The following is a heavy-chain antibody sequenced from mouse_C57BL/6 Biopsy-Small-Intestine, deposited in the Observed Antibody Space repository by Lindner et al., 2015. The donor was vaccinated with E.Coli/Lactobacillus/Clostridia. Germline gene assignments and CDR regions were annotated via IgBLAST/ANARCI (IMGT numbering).Heavy chain of an antibody. Sequence: VQLQESGFELVKPGASVKISCKASGYSFTGYYMHWVKQSHGNILDWIGYIYPYNGLSSYNQKFKGKAKLTVDKSSSTAYMELRGLTSEDYAVYYCASLTGTKGYFDYWGQGTTLTVSS. CDR3: ASLTGTKGYFDY. D-gene: IGHD4-1*01. V-gene: IGHV1-31*01. J-gene: IGHJ2*01. CDR1: GYSFTGYY. CDR2: IYPYNGLS.